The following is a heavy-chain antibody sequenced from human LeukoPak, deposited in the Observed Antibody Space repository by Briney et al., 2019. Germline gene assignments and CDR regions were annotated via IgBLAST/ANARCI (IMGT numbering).Heavy chain of an antibody. Sequence: GGSLRLSCAASGFTFSSYEMNWVRQAPGKGLEWVSYISSSGSTIYHADSVKGRFTISRDNAKNSLYLQMNSLRAEDTAVYYCAKVGEQLVYYFDYWGQGTLVTVSS. D-gene: IGHD6-13*01. J-gene: IGHJ4*02. CDR2: ISSSGSTI. CDR3: AKVGEQLVYYFDY. V-gene: IGHV3-48*03. CDR1: GFTFSSYE.